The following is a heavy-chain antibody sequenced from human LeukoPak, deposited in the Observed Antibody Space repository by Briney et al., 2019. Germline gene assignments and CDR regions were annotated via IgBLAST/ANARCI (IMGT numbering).Heavy chain of an antibody. Sequence: PGGSLRLSCAASGFTFSNYGIHWVRQAPGKGLEWVAFIRYGGSNKYYVDSVKGRFIISRDNSKNTLYLQMNSLRAEDTAVYYCAKQVRGSDLSVDYWGQGTLVTVSS. V-gene: IGHV3-30*02. D-gene: IGHD3-16*01. CDR2: IRYGGSNK. J-gene: IGHJ4*02. CDR3: AKQVRGSDLSVDY. CDR1: GFTFSNYG.